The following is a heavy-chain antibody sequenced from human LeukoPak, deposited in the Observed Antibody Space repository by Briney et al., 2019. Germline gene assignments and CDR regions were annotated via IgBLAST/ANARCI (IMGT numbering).Heavy chain of an antibody. J-gene: IGHJ4*02. CDR2: IYYSGST. V-gene: IGHV4-30-4*01. D-gene: IGHD3-22*01. CDR3: ASNYYDGSGYYVLDY. CDR1: GGSISSGDYY. Sequence: PSETLSLTCTVSGGSISSGDYYWSWIRQPPGKGLEWIGYIYYSGSTYYNPSLKSRVTISVDTSKNQFSLKLSSVTAADTAVYYCASNYYDGSGYYVLDYWGQGTLVTVSS.